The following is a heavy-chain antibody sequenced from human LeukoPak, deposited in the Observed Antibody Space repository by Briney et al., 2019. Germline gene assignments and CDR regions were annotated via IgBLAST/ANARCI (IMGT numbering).Heavy chain of an antibody. Sequence: SVKVSCKVSGYTLTGYYMHWVRRAPGQGLEWMGWINPNSGGTNYAQKFQGRVTMTRDTSISTAYMELSRLRSDDTAVYYCARDLKTVVAGLECADYWGQGTLVTVSS. D-gene: IGHD6-19*01. J-gene: IGHJ4*02. CDR2: INPNSGGT. CDR1: GYTLTGYY. V-gene: IGHV1-2*02. CDR3: ARDLKTVVAGLECADY.